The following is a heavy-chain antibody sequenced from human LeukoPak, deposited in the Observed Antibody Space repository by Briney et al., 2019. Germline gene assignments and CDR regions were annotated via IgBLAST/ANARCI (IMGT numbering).Heavy chain of an antibody. CDR3: ARVEGGWDSSGYYFEYFQH. D-gene: IGHD3-22*01. V-gene: IGHV1-2*02. CDR1: GYTFTVYY. CDR2: INPNSGGT. Sequence: ASVTVSCKASGYTFTVYYMHWVRQAPGQGLEWMGWINPNSGGTNYAQRFQGRVTMTRDTSISTAYMELSRLRSDDTAVYYCARVEGGWDSSGYYFEYFQHWGQGTLVTVSS. J-gene: IGHJ1*01.